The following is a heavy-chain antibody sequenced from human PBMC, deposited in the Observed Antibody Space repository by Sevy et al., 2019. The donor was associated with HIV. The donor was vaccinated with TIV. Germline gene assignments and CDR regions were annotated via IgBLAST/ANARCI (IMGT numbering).Heavy chain of an antibody. Sequence: GGSLRLSCAASGFTFSSYAMSWVRQAPGKGLEWVSAISGSGGSTYYADSVKGRFTISRDNSKNTLYLRMNSLRAEDTAVYYCAKDGESFITGTALNYFDYWGQGTLVTVSS. CDR3: AKDGESFITGTALNYFDY. D-gene: IGHD1-7*01. CDR2: ISGSGGST. J-gene: IGHJ4*02. CDR1: GFTFSSYA. V-gene: IGHV3-23*01.